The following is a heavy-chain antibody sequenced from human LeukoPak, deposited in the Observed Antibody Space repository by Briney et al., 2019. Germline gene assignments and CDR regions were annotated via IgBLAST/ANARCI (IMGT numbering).Heavy chain of an antibody. J-gene: IGHJ4*02. CDR3: ARGRGRQVGSRWHPDTHHDY. CDR1: GFSISNGFF. V-gene: IGHV4-38-2*01. D-gene: IGHD3-10*01. CDR2: IHYPEST. Sequence: KPSETLSHTCAVSGFSISNGFFWGWIRRPPGKGLEWIGTIHYPESTYYNPSLNSRLTISLDASKNHFSLKLSSVTAADTAQYYCARGRGRQVGSRWHPDTHHDYWGQGILVTVSS.